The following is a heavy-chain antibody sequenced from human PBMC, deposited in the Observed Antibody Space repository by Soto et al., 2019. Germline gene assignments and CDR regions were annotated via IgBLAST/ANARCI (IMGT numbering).Heavy chain of an antibody. J-gene: IGHJ4*02. V-gene: IGHV3-23*01. CDR1: GFTFSSYA. CDR3: AKGDSSGWYRGGYYFDY. Sequence: EVQLLESGGGLVQPGGSLRLSCAASGFTFSSYAMSWVRQAPGKGLEWVSAISGSGGSTYYADSVKGRFTISRDNSKNTLYLQMNSLRAEDTAVYYCAKGDSSGWYRGGYYFDYWGQGTLVTVSS. D-gene: IGHD6-19*01. CDR2: ISGSGGST.